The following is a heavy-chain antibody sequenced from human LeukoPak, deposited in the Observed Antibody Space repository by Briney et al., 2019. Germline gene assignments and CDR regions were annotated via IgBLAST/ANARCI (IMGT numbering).Heavy chain of an antibody. D-gene: IGHD3-22*01. J-gene: IGHJ4*02. CDR2: IYYSGST. V-gene: IGHV4-59*01. Sequence: RPSETLSLTGTVSGGSISSYYWSWIRQPPGKGLEWIGYIYYSGSTNYNPSLKSRVTISVDTSKNQFSLKLSSVTAADTAVYYCARGNYYDSSGYPNWGQGTLVTVSS. CDR3: ARGNYYDSSGYPN. CDR1: GGSISSYY.